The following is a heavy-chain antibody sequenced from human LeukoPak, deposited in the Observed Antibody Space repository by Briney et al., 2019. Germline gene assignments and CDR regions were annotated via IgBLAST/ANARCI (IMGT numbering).Heavy chain of an antibody. CDR3: ARGSFWQVGATISFDY. CDR2: ISHTGST. J-gene: IGHJ4*02. Sequence: SETLSLTCTVSGYSVSSFYYWGWIRQPPGKGLEWIGTISHTGSTYYNPSLKSRVTISIETSKNQFSLKVTSVTAADTAVYYCARGSFWQVGATISFDYWGQGTLVTVSS. D-gene: IGHD1-26*01. V-gene: IGHV4-38-2*02. CDR1: GYSVSSFYY.